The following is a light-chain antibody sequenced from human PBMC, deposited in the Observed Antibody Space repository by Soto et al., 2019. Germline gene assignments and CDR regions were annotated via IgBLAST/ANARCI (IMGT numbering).Light chain of an antibody. Sequence: DIQMTKSPSSLSASVGDRVTITGRASQSISSYLNWYQQKPGKAPKLLIYAASRLQSGVPSRFSGSGSGTDFTLTISSLQTEDFATYYCHQSYSTREFGQGNKVEIK. V-gene: IGKV1-39*01. CDR1: QSISSY. CDR2: AAS. J-gene: IGKJ1*01. CDR3: HQSYSTRE.